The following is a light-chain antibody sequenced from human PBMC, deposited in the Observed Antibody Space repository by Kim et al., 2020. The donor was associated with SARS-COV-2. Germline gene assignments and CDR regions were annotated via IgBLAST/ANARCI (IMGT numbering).Light chain of an antibody. V-gene: IGLV3-21*04. J-gene: IGLJ3*02. CDR2: YDS. Sequence: PGKTPRMSCRANHIVSKSVHWYQQKPGQAPVLVIYYDSDRPSGIPERFSGSNSGNPATLTISRVEAGDEADYYCQVWDSSSDHPVFGGGTQLTVL. CDR3: QVWDSSSDHPV. CDR1: HIVSKS.